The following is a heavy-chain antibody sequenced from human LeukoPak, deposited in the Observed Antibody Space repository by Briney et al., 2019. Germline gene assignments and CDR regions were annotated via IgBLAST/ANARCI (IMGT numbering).Heavy chain of an antibody. D-gene: IGHD1-26*01. V-gene: IGHV3-7*01. CDR2: IKQDGSEK. J-gene: IGHJ3*02. CDR1: GFTFSSCW. Sequence: GGSLRLSCAASGFTFSSCWMSWVRQAPGKGLEWVANIKQDGSEKYYVDSVKGRFTISRDNAKNSLYLQMNSLRAEDTAVYYCARAVWELRTNGAFDIWGQGTMVTVSS. CDR3: ARAVWELRTNGAFDI.